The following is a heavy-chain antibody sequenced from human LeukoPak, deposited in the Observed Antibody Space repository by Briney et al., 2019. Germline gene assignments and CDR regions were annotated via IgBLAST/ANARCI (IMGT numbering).Heavy chain of an antibody. J-gene: IGHJ4*02. Sequence: ASVNVSCKASGYTFTSYGITWVLQAPGQGRKWMGWISGDSDNVKYARKFQGRVSMTTDPSTSTAYMELRSLRSDDTALYYCARDEGYSGKWGQGPLVTVSS. CDR1: GYTFTSYG. V-gene: IGHV1-18*01. CDR3: ARDEGYSGK. D-gene: IGHD2-15*01. CDR2: ISGDSDNV.